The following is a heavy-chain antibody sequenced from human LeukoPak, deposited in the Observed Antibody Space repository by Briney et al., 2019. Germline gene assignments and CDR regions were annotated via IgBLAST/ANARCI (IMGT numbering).Heavy chain of an antibody. J-gene: IGHJ4*02. Sequence: GGSLRLSCAASGYTFSSYSINWVRQAPGKGLEWVSSISVRSNYIYYADSVRGRFSISRDDARDSLYLQMNSLSAEDTAVYYCVRLRRNSDTSGFYYYYDYWGQGTLVTVSS. CDR1: GYTFSSYS. V-gene: IGHV3-21*01. CDR3: VRLRRNSDTSGFYYYYDY. D-gene: IGHD3-22*01. CDR2: ISVRSNYI.